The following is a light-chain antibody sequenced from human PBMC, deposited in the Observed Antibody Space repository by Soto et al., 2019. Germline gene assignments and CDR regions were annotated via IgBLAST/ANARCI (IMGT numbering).Light chain of an antibody. CDR3: AAWDASLNGPV. CDR1: SSNIGSNA. CDR2: STN. J-gene: IGLJ2*01. Sequence: QSVLTQPPSASGTPGQRVTISCSGSSSNIGSNAVNWYQQLPGTAPKLPIYSTNQRPSGVPDRFSGSKSGTSASLAISGLQSDDEADYYCAAWDASLNGPVFGGGTKLTVL. V-gene: IGLV1-44*01.